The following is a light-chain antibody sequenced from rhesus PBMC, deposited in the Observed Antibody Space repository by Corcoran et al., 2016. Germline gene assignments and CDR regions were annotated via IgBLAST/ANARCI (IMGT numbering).Light chain of an antibody. CDR1: QGISSY. V-gene: IGKV1-32*04. J-gene: IGKJ4*01. CDR3: QQGNLT. Sequence: DIQMSQSPSSLSASVGDRVTITCRSSQGISSYLNWYPQKPGKAPNLLIYYANSLASGVPSRFSGSGSGTESTLTISSLQPEDFATYYCQQGNLTFGGGTKVELK. CDR2: YAN.